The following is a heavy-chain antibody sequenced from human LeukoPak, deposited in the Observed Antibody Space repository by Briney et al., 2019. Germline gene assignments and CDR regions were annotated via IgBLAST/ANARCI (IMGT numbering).Heavy chain of an antibody. V-gene: IGHV3-74*01. Sequence: PGGSLRLSCAVPGLTFSNYWMHWVRQAPGKGLVWVSRINGDGSDISYADSVKGRFTISRDNAKNTLSPQMNSLTADDTALYYCTGGFGHNWSPFENWGQGTLVTVSS. D-gene: IGHD1-1*01. CDR1: GLTFSNYW. CDR2: INGDGSDI. CDR3: TGGFGHNWSPFEN. J-gene: IGHJ4*02.